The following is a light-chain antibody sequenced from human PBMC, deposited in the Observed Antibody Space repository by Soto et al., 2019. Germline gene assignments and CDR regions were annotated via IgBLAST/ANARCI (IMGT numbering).Light chain of an antibody. CDR1: SSDVGGYNY. J-gene: IGLJ1*01. CDR2: EVS. Sequence: QSTLTQPASVSGSPGQSITISCTGSSSDVGGYNYVSWYQQHPGKAPKVMIYEVSNRPAGISNRFSGSKSDNTASLTISGLQAEDEADYYCSSYTSSNTYVFGTGTKLTAL. CDR3: SSYTSSNTYV. V-gene: IGLV2-14*01.